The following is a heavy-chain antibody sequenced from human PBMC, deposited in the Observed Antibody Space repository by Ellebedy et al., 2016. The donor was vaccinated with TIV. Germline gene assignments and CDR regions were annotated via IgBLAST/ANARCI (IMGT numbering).Heavy chain of an antibody. CDR2: MNPNSGGT. CDR3: ARDFTEGYFDY. Sequence: ASVKVSXXASGYTFTSYDINWVRQATGQGLEWMGWMNPNSGGTNYAQKFQGRVTMTRDTSISTAYMELSRLRSDDTAVYYCARDFTEGYFDYWGQGTLVTVSS. CDR1: GYTFTSYD. J-gene: IGHJ4*02. D-gene: IGHD3-16*01. V-gene: IGHV1-2*02.